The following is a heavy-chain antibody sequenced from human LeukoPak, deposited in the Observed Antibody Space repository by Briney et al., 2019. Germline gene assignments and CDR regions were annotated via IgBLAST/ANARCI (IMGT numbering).Heavy chain of an antibody. J-gene: IGHJ4*02. V-gene: IGHV4-59*01. CDR2: IYYSGST. D-gene: IGHD1-14*01. Sequence: SETLSLTCPVSGGSISSSYWSWVRQPPGKGLEWIGYIYYSGSTNYNPSVKSRVPISVDTSKHQFSLKLSSVTAADTAVYYCAREPGTDFRKYYFDYWGQGTLVTVSP. CDR3: AREPGTDFRKYYFDY. CDR1: GGSISSSY.